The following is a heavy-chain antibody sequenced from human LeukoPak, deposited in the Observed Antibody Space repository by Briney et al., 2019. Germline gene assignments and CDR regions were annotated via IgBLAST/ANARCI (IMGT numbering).Heavy chain of an antibody. Sequence: GGSLRLSCAGSGFSFSSYGMHRVRQAPGKGLEWGAVISYDGSNKYYADSVKGRITISRDNSKNTLYLQMSSLKPEDTAVYYCAKAYGGSFSAFDIWGQGTIVTVSS. V-gene: IGHV3-30*18. CDR2: ISYDGSNK. J-gene: IGHJ3*02. CDR3: AKAYGGSFSAFDI. D-gene: IGHD1-26*01. CDR1: GFSFSSYG.